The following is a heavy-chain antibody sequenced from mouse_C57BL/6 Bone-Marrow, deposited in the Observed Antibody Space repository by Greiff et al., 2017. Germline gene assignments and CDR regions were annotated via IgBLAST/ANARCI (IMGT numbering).Heavy chain of an antibody. D-gene: IGHD1-1*01. CDR2: ISNGGGST. V-gene: IGHV5-12*01. Sequence: EVQLVESGGGLVQPGGSLKLSCAASGFTFSDYYMYWVRQTPEKRLEWVAYISNGGGSTYYPDTVKGRFTISRDNAKNTLYLQMSRLKSEDTAMYYCARRGLRYPYFDYWGQGTTLTVSS. CDR1: GFTFSDYY. J-gene: IGHJ2*01. CDR3: ARRGLRYPYFDY.